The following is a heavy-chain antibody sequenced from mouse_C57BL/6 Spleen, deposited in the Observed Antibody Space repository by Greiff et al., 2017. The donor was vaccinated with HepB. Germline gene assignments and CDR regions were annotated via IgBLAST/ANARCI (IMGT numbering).Heavy chain of an antibody. CDR1: GFSLTSYG. V-gene: IGHV2-6*01. D-gene: IGHD2-4*01. J-gene: IGHJ3*01. CDR2: IWGVGRT. Sequence: VQLQQSGPGLVAPSQSLSITCTVSGFSLTSYGVDWVRQSPGKGLEWLGVIWGVGRTNYNSALKSRLSISKDNSKSQVFLKMNSLQTDDTAMYYCASYDYEGFAYWGQGTLVTVSA. CDR3: ASYDYEGFAY.